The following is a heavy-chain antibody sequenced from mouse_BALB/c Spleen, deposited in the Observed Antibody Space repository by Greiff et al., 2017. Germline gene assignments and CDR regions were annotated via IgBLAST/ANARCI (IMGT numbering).Heavy chain of an antibody. CDR3: ARHTLWDGGFAY. D-gene: IGHD4-1*01. V-gene: IGHV5-12-1*01. CDR1: GFAFSSYD. Sequence: EVMLVESGGGLVKPGGSLKLSCAASGFAFSSYDMSWVRQTPEKRLEWVAYISSGGGSTYYPDTVKGRFTISRDNAKNTLYLQMSSLKSEDTAMYYCARHTLWDGGFAYWGQGTLVTVSA. J-gene: IGHJ3*01. CDR2: ISSGGGST.